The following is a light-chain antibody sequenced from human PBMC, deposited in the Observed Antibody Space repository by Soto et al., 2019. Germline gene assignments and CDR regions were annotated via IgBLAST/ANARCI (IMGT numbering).Light chain of an antibody. CDR3: QQYAGPTTT. CDR1: QTVSNNY. Sequence: EIVWTQSPGTLSLSPGDRATLSCRASQTVSNNYLAWCQKKAGQAPRVIMYGASRRATGIPDRFSGGGSGTDFNLTISRLETEDFAVYFCQQYAGPTTTFGQGTRLDIK. J-gene: IGKJ5*01. CDR2: GAS. V-gene: IGKV3-20*01.